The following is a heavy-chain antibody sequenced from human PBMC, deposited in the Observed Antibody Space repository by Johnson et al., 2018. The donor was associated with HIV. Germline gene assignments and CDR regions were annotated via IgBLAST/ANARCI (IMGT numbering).Heavy chain of an antibody. CDR2: INWSGGST. CDR1: GFTFNDYY. Sequence: QVQLVESGGGLVKPGGSLRLSCAASGFTFNDYYMTWVRQAPGKGLEWVSGINWSGGSTGYADSVKGRFTISRDNAKNSLFLQMNSLRAEDTAVYYCAKDAWPLNRGDAFDIWGQGTMVTVSS. D-gene: IGHD1-14*01. CDR3: AKDAWPLNRGDAFDI. V-gene: IGHV3-11*04. J-gene: IGHJ3*02.